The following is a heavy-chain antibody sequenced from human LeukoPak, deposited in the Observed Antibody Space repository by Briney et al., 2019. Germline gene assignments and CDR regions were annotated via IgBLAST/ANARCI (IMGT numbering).Heavy chain of an antibody. Sequence: GGSLRLSCAASGFTFSSYWMYWVRQAPGKGLVWVSRINSDESSTSYADSVKGRFTISRDNTKNTLYLQMNSLRAEDTAVYYCARGRGPYGWFDPWGQGTLVTVSS. J-gene: IGHJ5*02. D-gene: IGHD3-10*01. V-gene: IGHV3-74*01. CDR2: INSDESST. CDR1: GFTFSSYW. CDR3: ARGRGPYGWFDP.